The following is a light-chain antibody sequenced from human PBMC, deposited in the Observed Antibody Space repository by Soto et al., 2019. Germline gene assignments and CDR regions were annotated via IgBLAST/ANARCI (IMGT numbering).Light chain of an antibody. J-gene: IGKJ1*01. V-gene: IGKV1-5*03. CDR1: QSITGW. Sequence: DIQMTQSPYPLSASIGDRVTITCRASQSITGWLAWFQQKPGKAPKLLISKASNLESGVPSRFSGSGSGTEFTLTISGLQSDDFAVYYCQQFNNWPPWTFGQGTKVDIK. CDR2: KAS. CDR3: QQFNNWPPWT.